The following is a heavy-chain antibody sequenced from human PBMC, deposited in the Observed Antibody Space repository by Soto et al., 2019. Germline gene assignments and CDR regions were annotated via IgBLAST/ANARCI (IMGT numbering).Heavy chain of an antibody. J-gene: IGHJ4*02. D-gene: IGHD3-16*01. Sequence: QVQLVESGGGVVQPGRSLRLACAASGFTFSSHGMHWVRQAPGKGLEWVAVIWYDGSTKYYADSVKGRFTISRDNSKNPLYLHMNSLRADDTAVYYCMRWGDNRAFEYWGQGTLVTVSP. V-gene: IGHV3-33*01. CDR2: IWYDGSTK. CDR3: MRWGDNRAFEY. CDR1: GFTFSSHG.